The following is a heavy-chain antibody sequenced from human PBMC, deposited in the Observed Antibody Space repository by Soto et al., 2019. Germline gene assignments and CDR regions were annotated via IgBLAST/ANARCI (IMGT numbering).Heavy chain of an antibody. D-gene: IGHD6-19*01. V-gene: IGHV3-30*18. CDR2: ISYDGSNK. J-gene: IGHJ3*02. CDR1: GFTFSSYG. CDR3: AKERYSSGWYYAFDI. Sequence: VQLVESGGGVVQPGRSLRLSCAASGFTFSSYGMHWVRQAPGKGLEWVAVISYDGSNKYYADSVKGRFTISRDNSKNTLYLQMNSLRAEDTAVYYCAKERYSSGWYYAFDIWGQGTMVTVSS.